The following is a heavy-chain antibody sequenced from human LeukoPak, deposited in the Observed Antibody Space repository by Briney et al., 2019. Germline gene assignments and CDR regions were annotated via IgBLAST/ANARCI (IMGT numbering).Heavy chain of an antibody. V-gene: IGHV1-69*05. CDR3: ARNYGDYVYYFDY. CDR2: ISPIFGTA. CDR1: GGTFSSYA. D-gene: IGHD4-17*01. J-gene: IGHJ4*02. Sequence: SSVKVSCKASGGTFSSYAISWVRQAPGPGLEWMGGISPIFGTANYAQKSQGRVTTTTDESTSTAYMELSSLRSEDTAVYYCARNYGDYVYYFDYWGQGTLVTVSS.